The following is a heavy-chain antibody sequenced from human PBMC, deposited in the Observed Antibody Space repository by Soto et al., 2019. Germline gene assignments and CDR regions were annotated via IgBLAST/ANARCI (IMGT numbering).Heavy chain of an antibody. CDR2: IYYSGST. V-gene: IGHV4-61*01. Sequence: SETLSLTCTVSGGSVDSNRYYWAWIRQPPGKGLEWIGYIYYSGSTNYNPSLKSRVTISVDTSKNQFSLKLSSVTAADTAVYYCARVWGGAFDFWGRGTMVTVSS. J-gene: IGHJ3*01. D-gene: IGHD3-10*01. CDR3: ARVWGGAFDF. CDR1: GGSVDSNRYY.